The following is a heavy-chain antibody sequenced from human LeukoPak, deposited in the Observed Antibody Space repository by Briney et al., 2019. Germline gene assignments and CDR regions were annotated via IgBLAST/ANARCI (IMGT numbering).Heavy chain of an antibody. Sequence: VASVKVSCKASGYTFTGYYMHWVRQAPGQGLEWMGWINPNSGGTNYAQKFQGRVTMTRDTSISTAYMELSRLRSDDTAVYYCARDSVGDGDFVNWFDPWGQGTLVTVSS. CDR2: INPNSGGT. J-gene: IGHJ5*02. D-gene: IGHD4-17*01. CDR1: GYTFTGYY. CDR3: ARDSVGDGDFVNWFDP. V-gene: IGHV1-2*02.